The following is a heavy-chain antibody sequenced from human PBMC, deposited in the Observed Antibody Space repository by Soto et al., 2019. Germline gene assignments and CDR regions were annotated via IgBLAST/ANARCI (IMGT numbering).Heavy chain of an antibody. V-gene: IGHV1-3*01. J-gene: IGHJ3*02. D-gene: IGHD3-10*01. CDR1: GYTFTSYA. CDR3: ARDRAPLWFGKPDAFDI. Sequence: QVQLVQSGAEVKKPGASVKVSCKASGYTFTSYAMHWVRQAPGQRLEWMGWINAGNGNTKYSQKFQGRVTITRDTSASTAYMELSSLRSEDTAVYYCARDRAPLWFGKPDAFDIWGQGTMVTFSS. CDR2: INAGNGNT.